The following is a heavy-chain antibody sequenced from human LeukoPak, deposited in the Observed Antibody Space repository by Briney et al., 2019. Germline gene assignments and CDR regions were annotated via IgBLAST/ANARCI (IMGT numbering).Heavy chain of an antibody. Sequence: GGSLRLSCAASGFTFSSYEMNWVRQAPGKGLEWVSGIKWNGGSIGYGDSVKGRFTISRDNAKNSLYLQMNSLRAEDTALYYCARDPGLRGVDYWGQGTLVTVSS. CDR3: ARDPGLRGVDY. V-gene: IGHV3-20*04. CDR2: IKWNGGSI. J-gene: IGHJ4*02. CDR1: GFTFSSYE.